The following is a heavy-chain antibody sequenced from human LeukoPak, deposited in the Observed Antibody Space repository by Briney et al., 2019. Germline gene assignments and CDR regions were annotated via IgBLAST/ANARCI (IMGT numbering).Heavy chain of an antibody. J-gene: IGHJ4*02. CDR1: XXXXXDXY. CDR2: INHSGST. Sequence: SETLSLTCAVYXXXXXDXYXSXIRXXPXXXLEWIGEINHSGSTNYNLSLXSRVTISVDTSKNQFSLKLSSVTAADTAVYYXARGDFFGYWGQGTLVTVSS. V-gene: IGHV4-34*01. CDR3: ARGDFFGY. D-gene: IGHD3-3*01.